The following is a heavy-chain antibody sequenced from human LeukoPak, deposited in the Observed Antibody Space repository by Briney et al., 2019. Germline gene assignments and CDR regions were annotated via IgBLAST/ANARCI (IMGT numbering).Heavy chain of an antibody. Sequence: GGSLRLSCAASGFTFSSYAMHWVRQAPGKGLEWVAVISYDGSNKYYADSVKGRFTISRDNSKNTLYLQMNSLRAEDTAVYYCASIDHPFDYLGQNYFDYWGQGTLVTVSS. V-gene: IGHV3-30*04. CDR1: GFTFSSYA. J-gene: IGHJ4*02. CDR3: ASIDHPFDYLGQNYFDY. CDR2: ISYDGSNK. D-gene: IGHD5-12*01.